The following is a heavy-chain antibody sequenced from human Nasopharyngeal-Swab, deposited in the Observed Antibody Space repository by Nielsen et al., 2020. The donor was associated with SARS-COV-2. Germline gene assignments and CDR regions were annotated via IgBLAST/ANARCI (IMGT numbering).Heavy chain of an antibody. CDR2: IKQDGSEK. V-gene: IGHV3-7*01. CDR1: GFTFSSYW. Sequence: GESLKISCAASGFTFSSYWMSWVRQAPGKGLEWVANIKQDGSEKYYVDSVKGRFTISRDNAKNSLYLQMNSLRAEDTAEYYCARERLRCGDYWGQGTLVTVSS. J-gene: IGHJ4*02. CDR3: ARERLRCGDY. D-gene: IGHD4-17*01.